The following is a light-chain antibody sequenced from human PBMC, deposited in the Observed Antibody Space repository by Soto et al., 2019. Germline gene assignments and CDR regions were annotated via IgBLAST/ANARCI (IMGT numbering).Light chain of an antibody. J-gene: IGKJ5*01. Sequence: EIVLTQSPGTLSLSPGERATLSCRASQSVSSSYLAWYQQKPGQAPRLLIYEASKRATGIPARFSGSGSGTDFTLTISSLEPEDFAVYYCQHRSNWPGFGQGTRLEIK. V-gene: IGKV3D-20*02. CDR2: EAS. CDR3: QHRSNWPG. CDR1: QSVSSSY.